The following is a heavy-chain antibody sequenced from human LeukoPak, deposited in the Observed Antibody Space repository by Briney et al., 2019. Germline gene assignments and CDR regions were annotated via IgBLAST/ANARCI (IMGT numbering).Heavy chain of an antibody. CDR3: ARLGYCSSTSCDEDHDAFDI. V-gene: IGHV4-59*01. CDR2: IYYSGST. J-gene: IGHJ3*02. CDR1: GGSISSYY. Sequence: SETLSLTCTVSGGSISSYYWSWIRQPPGKGLEWIGYIYYSGSTNYNPSLKSRVTISVDTSKNQFSLKLSSVTAADTAVYYCARLGYCSSTSCDEDHDAFDIWGQGTMVTVSS. D-gene: IGHD2-2*01.